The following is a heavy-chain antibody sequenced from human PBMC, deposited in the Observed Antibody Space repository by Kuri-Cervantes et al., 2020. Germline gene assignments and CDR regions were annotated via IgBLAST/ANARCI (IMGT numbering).Heavy chain of an antibody. V-gene: IGHV3-30*03. J-gene: IGHJ4*02. CDR1: GFTFSSYG. CDR2: ISYDGSNK. D-gene: IGHD3-22*01. CDR3: ARVKYYYDSRLNWGDFDY. Sequence: GESLKISCAASGFTFSSYGMHWVRQAPGKGLEWVAVISYDGSNKYYADSVKGRFTISRDNSKNTLYLQMNSLRAEDTAVYYCARVKYYYDSRLNWGDFDYWGQGTLVTVSS.